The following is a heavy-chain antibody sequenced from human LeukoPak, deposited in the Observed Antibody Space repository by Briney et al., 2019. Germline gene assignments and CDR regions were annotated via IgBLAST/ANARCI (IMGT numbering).Heavy chain of an antibody. Sequence: QPGGSLRLSCAASGFTFSSYWMSWVRQAPGKGLEWVANIKQDGSEKYYVDSVKGRFTISRDNAKNSLYLQMNSLRAEDTAVYYCAKSGYRSSWHLHFDYWGQGTLVTVSS. CDR3: AKSGYRSSWHLHFDY. D-gene: IGHD6-13*01. V-gene: IGHV3-7*05. CDR1: GFTFSSYW. J-gene: IGHJ4*02. CDR2: IKQDGSEK.